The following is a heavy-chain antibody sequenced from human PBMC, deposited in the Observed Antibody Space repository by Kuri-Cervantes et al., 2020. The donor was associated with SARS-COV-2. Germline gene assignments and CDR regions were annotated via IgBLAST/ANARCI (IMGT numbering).Heavy chain of an antibody. V-gene: IGHV3-74*01. J-gene: IGHJ6*02. Sequence: GGSLRLSCAASGFTFSGHWIHWVRQAPGKGLVWVSRINPDGSYKNNADSVKGRFTLPRDNSKNTLYLQMNSLRAEDTAVYYCARGGWNLGYYYYYGMDVWGQGTTVTVSS. CDR2: INPDGSYK. CDR3: ARGGWNLGYYYYYGMDV. D-gene: IGHD1-1*01. CDR1: GFTFSGHW.